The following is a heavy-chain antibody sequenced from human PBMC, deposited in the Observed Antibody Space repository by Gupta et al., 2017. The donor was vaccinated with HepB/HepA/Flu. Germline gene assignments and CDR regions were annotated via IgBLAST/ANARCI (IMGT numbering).Heavy chain of an antibody. CDR1: GFTFSRYA. CDR3: ARDIGGEEYGPLGSYYYGMDV. D-gene: IGHD1-26*01. J-gene: IGHJ6*02. Sequence: QVQLVASGGGVVQPGRSLRLSCAASGFTFSRYAMPCVRQAPGKGLEWVAVISYEGSNKYYADSVKGRFTIARDNSKNTLYLQMNSLRAEDTAVYYCARDIGGEEYGPLGSYYYGMDVWGQGTTVTVSS. V-gene: IGHV3-30-3*01. CDR2: ISYEGSNK.